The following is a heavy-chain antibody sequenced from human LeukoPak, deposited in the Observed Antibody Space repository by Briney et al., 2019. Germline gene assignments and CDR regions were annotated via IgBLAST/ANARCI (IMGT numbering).Heavy chain of an antibody. D-gene: IGHD1-26*01. CDR2: IGKAGDT. Sequence: PGGSLRLSCAASGFSLTDFDMHWVSHPEEGCPEWVSSIGKAGDTYYADSVKGRFTISRENANNHFYLQMNSLRAGDTAVYFCASLGDSIYWGQGTLVTVSS. V-gene: IGHV3-13*01. CDR1: GFSLTDFD. CDR3: ASLGDSIY. J-gene: IGHJ4*02.